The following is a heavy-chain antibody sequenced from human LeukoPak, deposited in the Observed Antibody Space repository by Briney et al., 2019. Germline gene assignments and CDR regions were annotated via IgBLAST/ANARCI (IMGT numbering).Heavy chain of an antibody. CDR1: GGTFSSYA. Sequence: SVEVSCKASGGTFSSYAISWVRQAPGQGLEWMGGIIPIFGTANYAQKFQGRVTITADESTSTAYMELSSLRSEDTAVYYCGASVGLIGGYSSDSEDAFDIWGQGTMVTVSS. J-gene: IGHJ3*02. CDR2: IIPIFGTA. D-gene: IGHD6-19*01. V-gene: IGHV1-69*13. CDR3: GASVGLIGGYSSDSEDAFDI.